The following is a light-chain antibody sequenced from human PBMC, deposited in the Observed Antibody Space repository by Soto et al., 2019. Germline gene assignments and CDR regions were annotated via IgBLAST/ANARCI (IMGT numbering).Light chain of an antibody. CDR3: QQYGTFPFS. CDR1: QVVSSSY. J-gene: IGKJ2*01. CDR2: HAS. V-gene: IGKV3-20*01. Sequence: EIVLTQSPGTLSLSPGESATLSCRANQVVSSSYLAWYQQKPGQAPRLLIYHASDRATGVLDRFSGSGSGTDFALTITRLEPEDFALFYCQQYGTFPFSFGQGTKLEIK.